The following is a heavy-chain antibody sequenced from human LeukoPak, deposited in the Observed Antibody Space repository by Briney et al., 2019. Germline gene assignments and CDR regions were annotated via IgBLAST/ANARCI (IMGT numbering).Heavy chain of an antibody. CDR1: GYTFTSYD. Sequence: ALVKVSCKASGYTFTSYDINWVRQATGQGLEWMGWMNPNSGNTGYAQKFQGRVTMTRNTSISTAYMELSSLRSEDTAVYYCARWSSGSGSYRPLGGFDPWGQGTLVTVSS. D-gene: IGHD3-10*01. CDR3: ARWSSGSGSYRPLGGFDP. CDR2: MNPNSGNT. V-gene: IGHV1-8*01. J-gene: IGHJ5*02.